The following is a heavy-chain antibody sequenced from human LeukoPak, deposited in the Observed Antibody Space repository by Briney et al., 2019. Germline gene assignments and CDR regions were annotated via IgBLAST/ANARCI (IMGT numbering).Heavy chain of an antibody. CDR3: AKDHTARELKD. D-gene: IGHD3-10*01. V-gene: IGHV3-30*18. J-gene: IGHJ4*02. Sequence: PGGSLRLSCAASGFIFDGYAMNWVRQAPGKGLEWVAQVSKDGSATFYADSVRGRFTISRDNSKNTVSLQMKGLRVEDTAVYYCAKDHTARELKDWGQGTLVIVSS. CDR2: VSKDGSAT. CDR1: GFIFDGYA.